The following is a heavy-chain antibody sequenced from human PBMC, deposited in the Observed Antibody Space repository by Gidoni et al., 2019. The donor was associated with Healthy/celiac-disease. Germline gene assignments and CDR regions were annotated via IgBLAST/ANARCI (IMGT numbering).Heavy chain of an antibody. Sequence: QVQLLESWGGVVQPGSSLTLSSAESGFTFIRSGMHWVRQAPGKGLEWSAVRWYDGSNKYYADSVKGRFTISRDKSKNTLYLQMNSLRAEDTAVYCCARHLLGWGWLQSDDAFDIWGQGTMVTVSS. CDR3: ARHLLGWGWLQSDDAFDI. V-gene: IGHV3-33*01. CDR2: RWYDGSNK. J-gene: IGHJ3*02. CDR1: GFTFIRSG. D-gene: IGHD5-12*01.